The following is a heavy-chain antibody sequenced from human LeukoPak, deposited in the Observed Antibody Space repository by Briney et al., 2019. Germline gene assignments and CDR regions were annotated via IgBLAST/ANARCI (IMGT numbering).Heavy chain of an antibody. CDR1: GYTFTSYY. CDR2: INPSGGST. Sequence: ASVKVSCKASGYTFTSYYMHWVRQAPGQGLEWMGIINPSGGSTSYAQKFQGRVTMTRDTSSSTVYMELSSLRSEDMAVYYCARDYLKVVVAGTAPSAGHMDYWGQGALVTVSS. CDR3: ARDYLKVVVAGTAPSAGHMDY. D-gene: IGHD2-15*01. V-gene: IGHV1-46*01. J-gene: IGHJ4*02.